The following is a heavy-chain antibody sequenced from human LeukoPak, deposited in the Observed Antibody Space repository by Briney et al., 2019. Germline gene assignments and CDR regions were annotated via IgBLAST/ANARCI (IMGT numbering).Heavy chain of an antibody. CDR2: INWNGGST. CDR3: ARAQTYYYDSSGYSGAFDI. D-gene: IGHD3-22*01. CDR1: GFTFDDYG. Sequence: GGSLRLSCAASGFTFDDYGMSWVRQAPGKGLEWGSGINWNGGSTGYADSVKGRFTISRDNAKNSLYLQMNSLRAEDTALYYCARAQTYYYDSSGYSGAFDIWGQGTMVTVSS. V-gene: IGHV3-20*04. J-gene: IGHJ3*02.